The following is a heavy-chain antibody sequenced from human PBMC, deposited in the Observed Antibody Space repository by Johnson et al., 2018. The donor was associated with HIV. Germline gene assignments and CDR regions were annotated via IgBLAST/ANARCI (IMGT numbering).Heavy chain of an antibody. CDR1: GFTFSSYA. Sequence: QVQLVESGGGVVQPGRSLRLSCAASGFTFSSYAMHWVRQAPGKGLEWVAVISYDGSNKYYADSMKGRFTISRDNAKNSLYLQMNSLRAEDTAVYYCARDDTGYSSSFDAFDVWGQGTMVTVSS. V-gene: IGHV3-30-3*01. J-gene: IGHJ3*01. CDR3: ARDDTGYSSSFDAFDV. CDR2: ISYDGSNK. D-gene: IGHD6-13*01.